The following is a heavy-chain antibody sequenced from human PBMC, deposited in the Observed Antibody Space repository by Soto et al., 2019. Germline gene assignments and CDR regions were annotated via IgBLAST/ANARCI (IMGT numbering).Heavy chain of an antibody. CDR2: IIPILGIA. Sequence: QVQLVQSGAEVKKPGSSVKVSCKASGGTFSSYTISWVRQAPGQGLEWMGRIIPILGIANYAQKFQGRVTITADKSTSTAYMELSSLRSEDTAVYYCANIAVAGYDFDYWGQGTLVTVSS. D-gene: IGHD6-19*01. J-gene: IGHJ4*02. CDR1: GGTFSSYT. CDR3: ANIAVAGYDFDY. V-gene: IGHV1-69*02.